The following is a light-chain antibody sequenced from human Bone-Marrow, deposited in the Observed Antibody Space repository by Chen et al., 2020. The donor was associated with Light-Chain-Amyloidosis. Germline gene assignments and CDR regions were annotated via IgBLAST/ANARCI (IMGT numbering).Light chain of an antibody. CDR1: ALPTKY. J-gene: IGLJ2*01. CDR3: QSADSSGTYEVI. CDR2: GDT. Sequence: SYELTQPPSVSVSPGQTARITCSGDALPTKYAYWYQQKPGQAPVLVIHGDTERPSGISELFSGSSSGTTATFTISGVQAEDEADYHCQSADSSGTYEVIFGGGTKLTVL. V-gene: IGLV3-25*03.